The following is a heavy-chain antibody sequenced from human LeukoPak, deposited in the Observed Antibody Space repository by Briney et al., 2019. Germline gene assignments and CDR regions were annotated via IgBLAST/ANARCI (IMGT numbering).Heavy chain of an antibody. V-gene: IGHV4-34*01. D-gene: IGHD5-18*01. CDR1: GGSFSGYY. Sequence: SETLSLTCAVYGGSFSGYYWSWIRQPPGKGLEWIGEINHSGSTNYNPSLESRVTISVDTSKNQFSLRLTSVTAADTAAYYCATPAHTAISSAPTWGQGTLVTVSS. CDR3: ATPAHTAISSAPT. CDR2: INHSGST. J-gene: IGHJ4*02.